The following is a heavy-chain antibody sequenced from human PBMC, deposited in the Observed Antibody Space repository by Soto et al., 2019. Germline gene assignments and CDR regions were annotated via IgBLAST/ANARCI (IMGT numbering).Heavy chain of an antibody. V-gene: IGHV3-33*01. CDR1: GFSLSSYG. CDR2: IWYDGSNK. Sequence: GFLRLSCAASGFSLSSYGMHWVRQAPGKGLEWVAVIWYDGSNKYYADSVKGRFTISRDNSKNTLYLQMNSLRAEDTAVYYCERDRNYYDSSGYLDYWGQGTLVTVSS. CDR3: ERDRNYYDSSGYLDY. D-gene: IGHD3-22*01. J-gene: IGHJ4*02.